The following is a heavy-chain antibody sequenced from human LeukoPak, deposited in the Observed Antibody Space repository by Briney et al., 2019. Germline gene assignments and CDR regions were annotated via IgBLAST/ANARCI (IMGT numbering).Heavy chain of an antibody. CDR2: MNPNSGNT. CDR1: GYTFTSYD. Sequence: ASVKVSCKASGYTFTSYDINWVRQATGQGLEWMGWMNPNSGNTGYAQKFQGRVTMTRNTSISTVYMELSSLRSEDTAVYYCARGPNCSGGSCYRRAYYYYYGTDVWGQGTTVTVSS. CDR3: ARGPNCSGGSCYRRAYYYYYGTDV. V-gene: IGHV1-8*01. D-gene: IGHD2-15*01. J-gene: IGHJ6*02.